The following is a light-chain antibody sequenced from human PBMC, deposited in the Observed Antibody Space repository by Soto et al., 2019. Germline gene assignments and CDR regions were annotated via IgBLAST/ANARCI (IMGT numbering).Light chain of an antibody. Sequence: DIQMTQSPSTLSASVGDRVTITCRASQSISSLLAWYQQKPGRAPTLLIYKASTLESGVPSRFSGSGSGTEFTLTISSLQPDDCATYYCQQYNSYPLTCGQGTRLEIK. CDR3: QQYNSYPLT. J-gene: IGKJ5*01. V-gene: IGKV1-5*03. CDR2: KAS. CDR1: QSISSL.